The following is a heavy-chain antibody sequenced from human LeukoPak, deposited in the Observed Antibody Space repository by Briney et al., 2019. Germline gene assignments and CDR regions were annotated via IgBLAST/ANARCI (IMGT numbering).Heavy chain of an antibody. CDR1: GGSISSYY. D-gene: IGHD2-15*01. CDR3: ARGHCSGGSCYLVTNWYFDL. CDR2: IYTSGST. Sequence: SETLSLTCTVSGGSISSYYWSWIRQPAGKGLEWIGRIYTSGSTNYNPSLKSRVTMSVDTSKNQFSLKLSSVTAAVTAVYYCARGHCSGGSCYLVTNWYFDLWGRGTLVTVSS. J-gene: IGHJ2*01. V-gene: IGHV4-4*07.